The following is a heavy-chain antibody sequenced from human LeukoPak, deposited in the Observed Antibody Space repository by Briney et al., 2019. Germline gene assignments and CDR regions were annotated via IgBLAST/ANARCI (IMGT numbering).Heavy chain of an antibody. CDR2: IYTSGST. D-gene: IGHD6-13*01. CDR1: GGSISSYY. J-gene: IGHJ5*02. V-gene: IGHV4-4*07. CDR3: ARERVVAAAGYNWFDP. Sequence: PSETLSLTCTVSGGSISSYYWSWIRQPAGKGLEWIGRIYTSGSTNYNPSLKSRVTMSVDTPKNQFSLKLSSVPAADTAVYYCARERVVAAAGYNWFDPWGQGTLVTVSS.